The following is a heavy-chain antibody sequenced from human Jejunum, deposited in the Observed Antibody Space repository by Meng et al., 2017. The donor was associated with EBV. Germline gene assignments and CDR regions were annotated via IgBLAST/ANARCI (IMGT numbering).Heavy chain of an antibody. D-gene: IGHD5-24*01. Sequence: QVQRQESGPGLVQPSGIRSLTCTVSGGSINSKNWWHWVRQAPGKGLEWIGEIDHSGSTHYNPSLKSRVTISLGTSMNQFSLELTSPTAADTAVYYCATDWEERDGCNSRYWGQGTLVTVSS. V-gene: IGHV4-4*02. J-gene: IGHJ4*02. CDR3: ATDWEERDGCNSRY. CDR1: GGSINSKNW. CDR2: IDHSGST.